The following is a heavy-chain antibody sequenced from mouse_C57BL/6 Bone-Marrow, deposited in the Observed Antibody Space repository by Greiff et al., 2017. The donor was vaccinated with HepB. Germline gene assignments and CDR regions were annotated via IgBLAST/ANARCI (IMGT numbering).Heavy chain of an antibody. CDR2: INPRNGGT. CDR3: ARSGYGRSHCYFDY. Sequence: QVQLQQPGTELVKPGASVKLSCKASGYTFTSYCMHWVKQRPGQGLEWIGDINPRNGGTNYNEKFKSKATLTVDKSSSTAYMQLSSLTSEDSAVYYCARSGYGRSHCYFDYWGTGTTVTVSS. CDR1: GYTFTSYC. D-gene: IGHD1-1*01. V-gene: IGHV1-53*01. J-gene: IGHJ1*03.